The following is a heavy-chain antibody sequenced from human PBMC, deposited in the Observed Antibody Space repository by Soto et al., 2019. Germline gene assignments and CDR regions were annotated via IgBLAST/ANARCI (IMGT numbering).Heavy chain of an antibody. CDR2: ISGNNGNT. Sequence: QVQLVQSGAEVKQPGASVKVSCKASGYIFTNYGISWVRQAPGQGLEWMGWISGNNGNTKYAQKVQGRVTMTTHTSTSTAYMEVRSLRSDDTAVYYCARDVDIVRRPTGDWFDLWGQGTLVTASS. CDR1: GYIFTNYG. D-gene: IGHD2-2*01. CDR3: ARDVDIVRRPTGDWFDL. V-gene: IGHV1-18*01. J-gene: IGHJ5*02.